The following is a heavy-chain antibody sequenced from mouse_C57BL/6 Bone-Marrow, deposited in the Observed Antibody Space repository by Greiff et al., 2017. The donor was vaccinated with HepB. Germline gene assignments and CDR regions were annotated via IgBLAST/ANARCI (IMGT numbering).Heavy chain of an antibody. CDR3: ARLEEYYGSSHWYFDV. D-gene: IGHD1-1*01. V-gene: IGHV1-54*01. CDR2: INPGSGGT. J-gene: IGHJ1*03. CDR1: GYAFTNYL. Sequence: QVQLQQSGAELVRPGTSVKLSCKASGYAFTNYLIEWVKQRPGQGLEWIGVINPGSGGTNYNEKFKGKATLTADKSSSTAYMPLSSLTSEDSAVYFCARLEEYYGSSHWYFDVWGTGTTVTVSS.